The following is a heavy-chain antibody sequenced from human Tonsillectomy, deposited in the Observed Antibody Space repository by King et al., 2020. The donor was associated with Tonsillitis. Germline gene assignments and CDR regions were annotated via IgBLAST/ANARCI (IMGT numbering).Heavy chain of an antibody. Sequence: QLVQSGGGVVQPGRSLRLSCAASGFTFSSYGMHWVRQAPGKGLEWVAVIWYDGSNKYYADSVKGRFTISSDNSKNTLYLQMNSLRAEDTAVYYCARGYYDGSGYYLGDYWGQGTLVTVSS. CDR3: ARGYYDGSGYYLGDY. D-gene: IGHD3-22*01. J-gene: IGHJ4*02. CDR1: GFTFSSYG. CDR2: IWYDGSNK. V-gene: IGHV3-33*08.